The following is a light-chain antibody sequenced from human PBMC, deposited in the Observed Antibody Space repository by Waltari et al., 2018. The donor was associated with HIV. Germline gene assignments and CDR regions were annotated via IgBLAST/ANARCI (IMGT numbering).Light chain of an antibody. V-gene: IGLV1-44*01. CDR2: SNN. CDR1: SSNIGSNY. CDR3: AAWDDSLNAWV. Sequence: QSVLTQPPSASGTPGQRVTIPCSGSSSNIGSNYVSWYQQLPGTAPKLLIYSNNQRPSGVPDRISGSKSGTSASLAISGLQSVDEADYYCAAWDDSLNAWVFGGGTKLTVL. J-gene: IGLJ3*02.